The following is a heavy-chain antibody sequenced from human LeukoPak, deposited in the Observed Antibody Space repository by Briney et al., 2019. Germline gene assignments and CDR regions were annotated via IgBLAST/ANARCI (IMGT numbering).Heavy chain of an antibody. D-gene: IGHD6-19*01. Sequence: PGGSLRLSCAASGFTFSSYSMNWVRQAPGKGLEWVSSISSSSSYIYYADSVKGRFTISRDNAKNSLYLQMNSLRAEDTAVYYCARVVAVAGRAFDIWGQGTMLTVSS. J-gene: IGHJ3*02. CDR3: ARVVAVAGRAFDI. V-gene: IGHV3-21*01. CDR2: ISSSSSYI. CDR1: GFTFSSYS.